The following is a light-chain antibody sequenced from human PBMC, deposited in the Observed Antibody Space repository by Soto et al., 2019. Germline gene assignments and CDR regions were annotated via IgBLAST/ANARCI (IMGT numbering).Light chain of an antibody. CDR3: QEYIQWPPGM. J-gene: IGKJ1*01. CDR2: DTS. V-gene: IGKV3-15*01. CDR1: QFVSSR. Sequence: DIVVTQSPATRSASPGGIVTLSCTASQFVSSRLAWYQRRPGQVPRLLIYDTSTRAPGISARFSGSGSGTEFTLTISSLQSEDFAVYYCQEYIQWPPGMFGPGTKVDIK.